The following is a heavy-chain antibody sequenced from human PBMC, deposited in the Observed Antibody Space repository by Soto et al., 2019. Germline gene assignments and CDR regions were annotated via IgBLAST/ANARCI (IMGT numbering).Heavy chain of an antibody. CDR2: IIPILGIA. J-gene: IGHJ4*02. Sequence: QVQLVQSGAEVKKPGSSVKVSCKASGGTFSSYTISWVRQAPGQGLEWMGRIIPILGIANYAQKFQGRVTITADKSTSTAYMELSSLRSEDTAVYYCASRASGSYSLDYWGQGTLVTVSS. CDR1: GGTFSSYT. V-gene: IGHV1-69*02. D-gene: IGHD1-26*01. CDR3: ASRASGSYSLDY.